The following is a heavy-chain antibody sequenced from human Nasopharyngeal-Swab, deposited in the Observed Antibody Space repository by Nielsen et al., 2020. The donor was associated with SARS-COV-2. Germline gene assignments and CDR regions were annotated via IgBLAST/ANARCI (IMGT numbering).Heavy chain of an antibody. V-gene: IGHV3-7*01. CDR1: VFTFSSYW. CDR3: ARSAARSWFDP. Sequence: GESLKISCAASVFTFSSYWMSWVRQAPGKGPEWVANIKQDGNEKYYVDSVKGRFTISRDNAKNSLYLQMNSLRAEDTAVYYCARSAARSWFDPWGQGTLVTVSS. D-gene: IGHD6-6*01. CDR2: IKQDGNEK. J-gene: IGHJ5*02.